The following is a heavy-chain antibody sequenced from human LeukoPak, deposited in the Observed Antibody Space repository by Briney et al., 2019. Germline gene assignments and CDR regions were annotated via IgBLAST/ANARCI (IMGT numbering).Heavy chain of an antibody. J-gene: IGHJ3*02. CDR2: ISGSGGST. D-gene: IGHD4-23*01. CDR1: GFTFSSYG. Sequence: GGTLRLSCAVSGFTFSSYGMSWVRQAPGKGLEWVSAISGSGGSTYYADSVKGRFTISRDNAKNSLYLQMNSLRAEDTAVYYCAKRGPRPGRWSDAFNIWGQGTMVTVSS. V-gene: IGHV3-23*01. CDR3: AKRGPRPGRWSDAFNI.